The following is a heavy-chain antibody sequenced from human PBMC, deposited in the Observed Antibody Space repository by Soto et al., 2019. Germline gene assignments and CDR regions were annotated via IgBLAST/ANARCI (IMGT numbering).Heavy chain of an antibody. J-gene: IGHJ6*02. CDR2: IIPLLGTP. V-gene: IGHV1-69*01. CDR3: AILLKAAAGTRWNGMDV. Sequence: QVQLVQSGAEMMKSGSSVKVSCKVSGGSFNTYGIGWGRQAPGQGLEWMGEIIPLLGTPNYAQRFQGRVTITADESTTTAYMELSSLRSEDTAVYYCAILLKAAAGTRWNGMDVWGQGTTVTVSS. CDR1: GGSFNTYG. D-gene: IGHD6-13*01.